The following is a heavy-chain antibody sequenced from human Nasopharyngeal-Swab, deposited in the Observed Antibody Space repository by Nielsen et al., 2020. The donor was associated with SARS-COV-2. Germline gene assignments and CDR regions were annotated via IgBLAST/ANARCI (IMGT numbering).Heavy chain of an antibody. D-gene: IGHD3-10*01. V-gene: IGHV4-39*01. CDR3: ARPVVRGYSPFFDY. J-gene: IGHJ4*02. Sequence: SETLSLTCTVSGGSISSSSYYWGWTRQPPGKGLEWIGRIYYSGSTYYNPSLKSRVTISVDTSKNQFSLKLSLVTAADTAVYYCARPVVRGYSPFFDYWGQGTLVTVSS. CDR2: IYYSGST. CDR1: GGSISSSSYY.